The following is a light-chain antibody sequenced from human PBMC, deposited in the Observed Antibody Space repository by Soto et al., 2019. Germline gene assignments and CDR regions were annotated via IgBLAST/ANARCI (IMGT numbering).Light chain of an antibody. Sequence: EMVMTQSPVTLSVSPGERATLSCRASQGVSSNLAWYQQKPGQAPRLLIYAASTRATGIPARFSGSGSGTEFTLTISSLPSEDFAVYYCQQYNNWPPWTFGQGTKVEI. CDR3: QQYNNWPPWT. V-gene: IGKV3-15*01. CDR2: AAS. CDR1: QGVSSN. J-gene: IGKJ1*01.